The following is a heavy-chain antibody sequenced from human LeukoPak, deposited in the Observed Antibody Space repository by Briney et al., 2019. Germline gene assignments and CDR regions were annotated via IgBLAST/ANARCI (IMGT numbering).Heavy chain of an antibody. CDR2: ISWNSGSI. Sequence: GGSLRLSCAASGFTFDDYAMHWVRQAPGKGLEWVSGISWNSGSIGYADSVKGRFTISRDNAKNSLYLQMNSLRAEDTALYYCAKASYLVGAVRLPYYYYYGMDVWGQGTTVTVSS. J-gene: IGHJ6*02. CDR1: GFTFDDYA. D-gene: IGHD1-26*01. CDR3: AKASYLVGAVRLPYYYYYGMDV. V-gene: IGHV3-9*01.